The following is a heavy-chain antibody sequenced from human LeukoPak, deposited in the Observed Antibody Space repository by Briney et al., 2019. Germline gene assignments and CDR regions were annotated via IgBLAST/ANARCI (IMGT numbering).Heavy chain of an antibody. J-gene: IGHJ4*02. CDR1: GGSISSYY. Sequence: SETLSLTCTVSGGSISSYYWSWIRQPAGKGLEWIGRIYTSESTNYNPSLKSRVTMSVDTSKNQFSLKLSSVTAADTAAYYCARDPRYYGSGSYSEWGQGTLVSLSS. V-gene: IGHV4-4*07. CDR2: IYTSEST. CDR3: ARDPRYYGSGSYSE. D-gene: IGHD3-10*01.